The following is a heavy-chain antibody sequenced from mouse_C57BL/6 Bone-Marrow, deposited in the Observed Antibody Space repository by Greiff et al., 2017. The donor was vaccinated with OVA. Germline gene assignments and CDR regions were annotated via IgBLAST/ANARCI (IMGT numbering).Heavy chain of an antibody. Sequence: EVKVVESEGGLVQPGSSMKLSCTASGFTFSDYYMAWVRQVPEKGLEWVANINYDGSSTYYLDSLKSRFIISRDNAKNILYLQMSSLKSEDTATYYCARVGTGFDYWGQGTTLTVSS. CDR1: GFTFSDYY. D-gene: IGHD4-1*01. J-gene: IGHJ2*01. CDR2: INYDGSST. CDR3: ARVGTGFDY. V-gene: IGHV5-16*01.